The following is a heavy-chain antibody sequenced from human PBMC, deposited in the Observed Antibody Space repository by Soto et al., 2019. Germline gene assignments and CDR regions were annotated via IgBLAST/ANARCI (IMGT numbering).Heavy chain of an antibody. V-gene: IGHV4-30-4*01. D-gene: IGHD4-17*01. CDR2: IYYSGST. J-gene: IGHJ4*02. CDR3: ARTNIMTTGGGADY. CDR1: GGSISSGDYY. Sequence: QVQLQESGPGLVKPSQTLSLTCTVSGGSISSGDYYWSWIRQPPGKGLEWIGYIYYSGSTYYNPSLKSRVTIAVDTSKNQFPLKLSSVTAADTAVYYCARTNIMTTGGGADYWGQGTLVTVSS.